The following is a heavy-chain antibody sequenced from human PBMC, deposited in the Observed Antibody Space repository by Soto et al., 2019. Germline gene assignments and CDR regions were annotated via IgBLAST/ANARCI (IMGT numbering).Heavy chain of an antibody. CDR2: INHSGST. CDR3: ARGQAKMRYCSSTSCYTGYYYYGMDV. CDR1: GGCFSGYY. V-gene: IGHV4-34*01. J-gene: IGHJ6*02. Sequence: PTETLSLTCAVYGGCFSGYYWSWKRLPPEKGLEWRGEINHSGSTTYNPSLKSRVTISVDTSKNQFSLKLSSVTAADTAVYYCARGQAKMRYCSSTSCYTGYYYYGMDVWGQGTTVT. D-gene: IGHD2-2*02.